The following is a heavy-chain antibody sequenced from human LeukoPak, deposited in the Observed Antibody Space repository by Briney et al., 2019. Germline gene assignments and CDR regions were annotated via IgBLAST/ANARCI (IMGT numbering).Heavy chain of an antibody. CDR2: IHSSGNT. CDR1: GGSVSDSSFY. J-gene: IGHJ4*02. D-gene: IGHD6-13*01. Sequence: PSETLSRTCTVSGGSVSDSSFYWGWIRQPPGKGLEWIGSIHSSGNTNYAPSLNSRVTLSVDTSKNQFSLHLSSVTAADTAVYYCARCLATGGRVSFDYWGQGTLVTVSS. CDR3: ARCLATGGRVSFDY. V-gene: IGHV4-39*01.